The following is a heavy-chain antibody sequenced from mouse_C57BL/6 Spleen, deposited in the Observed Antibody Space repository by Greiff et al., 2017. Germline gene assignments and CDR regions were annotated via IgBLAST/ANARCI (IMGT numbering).Heavy chain of an antibody. CDR1: GYTFTEYT. CDR2: FYPGSGSI. J-gene: IGHJ3*01. V-gene: IGHV1-62-2*01. Sequence: VQLQQSGAELVKPGASVKLSCKASGYTFTEYTIHWVKQRSGQGLEWIGWFYPGSGSIKYNEKFKDKATLTADKSSSAVYMELSRLTSEDSAVYFCARHEIVGNYDYEGFFAYWGQGTLVTVSA. CDR3: ARHEIVGNYDYEGFFAY. D-gene: IGHD2-4*01.